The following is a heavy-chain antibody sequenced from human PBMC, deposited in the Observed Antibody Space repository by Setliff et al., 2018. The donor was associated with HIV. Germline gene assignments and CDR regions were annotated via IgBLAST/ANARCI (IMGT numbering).Heavy chain of an antibody. CDR1: GYSITSGHY. D-gene: IGHD3-22*01. J-gene: IGHJ5*02. CDR3: ASRVYYYDESRILREEGFVP. V-gene: IGHV4-38-2*01. Sequence: SETLSLTCAVSGYSITSGHYWGWIRQPPGKGLEWIGNMYDGGTPHYNPSLKSRVTVSLDTSKNQFSLELSSVTAADTAVYYCASRVYYYDESRILREEGFVPWGQGTLVTVSS. CDR2: MYDGGTP.